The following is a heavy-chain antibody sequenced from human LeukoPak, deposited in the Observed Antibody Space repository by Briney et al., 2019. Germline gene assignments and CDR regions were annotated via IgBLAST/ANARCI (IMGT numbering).Heavy chain of an antibody. D-gene: IGHD6-13*01. V-gene: IGHV4-4*02. CDR2: IYHSGST. Sequence: GSLRLSCAASGGSISSSNWWSWVRQPLGKGLEWIGEIYHSGSTYYNPSLKSRVTISVDTSKNQFSLKLSSVTAADTAVYYCARVRGGIAAAGYFDYWGQGTLVTVSS. CDR3: ARVRGGIAAAGYFDY. J-gene: IGHJ4*02. CDR1: GGSISSSNW.